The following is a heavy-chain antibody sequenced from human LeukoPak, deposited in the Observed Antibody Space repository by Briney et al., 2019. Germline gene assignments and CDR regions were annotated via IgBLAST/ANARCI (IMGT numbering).Heavy chain of an antibody. Sequence: PSETLSLTCTVSGASTSSDYWSWIRQPPGKGRRGFGYIYYSGSTNYNPSLKSRLTISVDTSENQFSLKLSSVTAADTAVYYCAREYCSSSCYFDYWGQGTLVIVSS. D-gene: IGHD2-2*01. CDR1: GASTSSDY. CDR2: IYYSGST. J-gene: IGHJ4*02. V-gene: IGHV4-59*13. CDR3: AREYCSSSCYFDY.